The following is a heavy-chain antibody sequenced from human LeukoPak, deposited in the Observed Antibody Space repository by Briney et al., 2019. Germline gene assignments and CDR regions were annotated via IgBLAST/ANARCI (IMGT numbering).Heavy chain of an antibody. CDR2: IYHSGST. J-gene: IGHJ5*02. Sequence: SETLSLTCTVSGYSISGGYYWGWIRQPPGKGLEWIGSIYHSGSTYYNPSLKSRVTISVDTSKNQFSLKLSSVTAADTAVYYCAREMLGVSSSSDWFDPWGQGTLVTVSS. CDR1: GYSISGGYY. CDR3: AREMLGVSSSSDWFDP. D-gene: IGHD6-6*01. V-gene: IGHV4-38-2*02.